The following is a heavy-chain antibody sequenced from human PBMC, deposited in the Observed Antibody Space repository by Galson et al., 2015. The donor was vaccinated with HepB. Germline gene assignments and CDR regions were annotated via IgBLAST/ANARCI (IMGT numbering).Heavy chain of an antibody. V-gene: IGHV3-30-3*01. J-gene: IGHJ3*02. D-gene: IGHD4-17*01. CDR2: ISYDGSNK. Sequence: QAPGKGLEWVAVISYDGSNKYYADSVKGRFTISRDNSKNTLYLQMNSLRAEDTAVYYCARGGYGDYAEDAFDIWGQGTMVTVSS. CDR3: ARGGYGDYAEDAFDI.